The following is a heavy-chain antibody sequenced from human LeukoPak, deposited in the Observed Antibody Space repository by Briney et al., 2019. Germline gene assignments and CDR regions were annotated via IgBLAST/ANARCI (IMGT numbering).Heavy chain of an antibody. V-gene: IGHV4-4*09. Sequence: SESLSLTCTVSGGSTSSYYWSWVRDPPGKGLEWIGYIYTSGSTNYNPSLKSRVTISVDTSKNQFSLTLRSVTASDTAVYYCAGTPLLDYYDSSGYYYVNWFDPWGQGTLVTVSS. J-gene: IGHJ5*02. D-gene: IGHD3-22*01. CDR1: GGSTSSYY. CDR3: AGTPLLDYYDSSGYYYVNWFDP. CDR2: IYTSGST.